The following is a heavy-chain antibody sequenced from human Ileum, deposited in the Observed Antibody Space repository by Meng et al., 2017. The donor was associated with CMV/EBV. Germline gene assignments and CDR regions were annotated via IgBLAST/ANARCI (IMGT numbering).Heavy chain of an antibody. D-gene: IGHD2-2*01. Sequence: ASVKVSCKASGYTFTGYYMHWVRQAPGQGLEWMGWINPNSGGTNYAQKFQGRVTMTRDTSISTAYMELSRLRSDDTAVYYCARVPAARGGFNYYYGMDVWGQGTLVTVSS. CDR2: INPNSGGT. CDR1: GYTFTGYY. V-gene: IGHV1-2*02. J-gene: IGHJ6*02. CDR3: ARVPAARGGFNYYYGMDV.